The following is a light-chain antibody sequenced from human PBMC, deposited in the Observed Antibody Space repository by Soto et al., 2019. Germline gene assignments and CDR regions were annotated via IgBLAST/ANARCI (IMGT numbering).Light chain of an antibody. J-gene: IGKJ1*01. V-gene: IGKV3-20*01. CDR1: QSVSSSY. CDR3: QQYGSSRT. CDR2: GAS. Sequence: EIGWTQSPVTLSLSPVERATLSCRASQSVSSSYLAWYQQKPGQAPRLLIYGASFRATGIPDRFSGSGSGTDFTLAISALEPEDFAVYYCQQYGSSRTFGQGTKVDIK.